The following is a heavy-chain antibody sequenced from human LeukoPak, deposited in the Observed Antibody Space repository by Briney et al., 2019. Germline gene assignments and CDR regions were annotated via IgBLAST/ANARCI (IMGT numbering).Heavy chain of an antibody. CDR2: IHPNNGDT. D-gene: IGHD3-10*01. V-gene: IGHV1-2*02. J-gene: IGHJ4*02. Sequence: ASVKVSCKASGYTFSGTGWYLYWLRQAPGQGLEGMGWIHPNNGDTAYGQKFEGRVAMTRDTSISTAYMELRRLRSDDTAVYFCARDGPAQMVDLDYWGQGTLVTVSS. CDR1: GYTFSGTGWY. CDR3: ARDGPAQMVDLDY.